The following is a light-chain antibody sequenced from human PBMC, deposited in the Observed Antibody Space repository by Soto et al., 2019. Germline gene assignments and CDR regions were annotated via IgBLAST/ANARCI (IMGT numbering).Light chain of an antibody. CDR3: QQYNTWRSIT. CDR1: QSISAR. J-gene: IGKJ5*01. V-gene: IGKV3-15*01. Sequence: EIVMTQSPATLSVSPGERATLSCRASQSISARLGWYQQRPGQAPRLLIYGGSNRATGVLARFSGSGSGTEFTLTISSLQSEDFAVYYCQQYNTWRSITFGQGTRLEIK. CDR2: GGS.